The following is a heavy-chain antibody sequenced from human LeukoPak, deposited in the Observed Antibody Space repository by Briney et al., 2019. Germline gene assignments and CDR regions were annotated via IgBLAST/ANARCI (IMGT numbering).Heavy chain of an antibody. V-gene: IGHV4-59*01. CDR1: GGSISSYY. Sequence: SVILSLTCTVSGGSISSYYWSWIRQPPGKGLEWIGYIYYSGSTNYNPSLKSRVTISVDTSKNQFSLKLSSVTAADTAVYYCARENSWDSYGYGVYDYWGQGTLVTVSS. J-gene: IGHJ4*02. CDR2: IYYSGST. CDR3: ARENSWDSYGYGVYDY. D-gene: IGHD5-18*01.